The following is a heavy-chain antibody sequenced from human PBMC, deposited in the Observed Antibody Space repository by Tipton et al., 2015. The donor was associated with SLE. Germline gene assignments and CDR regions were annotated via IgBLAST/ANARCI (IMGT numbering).Heavy chain of an antibody. J-gene: IGHJ1*01. CDR3: VKVRAAAAFAEYFQH. CDR2: IYYSGST. CDR1: GGSISSYY. D-gene: IGHD6-13*01. V-gene: IGHV4-59*12. Sequence: TLSLTCTVSGGSISSYYWSWIRQPPGKGLEWIGYIYYSGSTNYNPSLKSRVTISVDTSKNQFSLKLSSVTPEDTAVYYCVKVRAAAAFAEYFQHWGQGTLVTVSS.